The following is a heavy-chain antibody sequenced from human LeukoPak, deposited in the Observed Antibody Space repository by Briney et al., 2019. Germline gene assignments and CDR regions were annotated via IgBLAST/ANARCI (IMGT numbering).Heavy chain of an antibody. CDR3: ARESPRGYDILTGYRTYYGMDV. CDR2: ISAYNGNA. CDR1: GYTFTSYG. J-gene: IGHJ6*02. D-gene: IGHD3-9*01. V-gene: IGHV1-18*01. Sequence: ASVKVSCKASGYTFTSYGISWVRQAPGQGLEWMGWISAYNGNANYAQKLQGRVTMTTDTSTSTAYMELRSLRSDDTAVYYCARESPRGYDILTGYRTYYGMDVWGQGTTVTVSS.